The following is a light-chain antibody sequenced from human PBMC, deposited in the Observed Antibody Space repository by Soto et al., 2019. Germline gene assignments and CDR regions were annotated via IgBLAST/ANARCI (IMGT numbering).Light chain of an antibody. Sequence: EIVLTQSPGTLSLSPGERASLSCRASQSIANSLAWYQQKPGQAPRLLIFGASNRATGIPDRFSGSGSGTDFTLTISRLEPEDFAVYYCQQRSNWPLTFGGGTKVDIK. CDR3: QQRSNWPLT. CDR2: GAS. CDR1: QSIANS. J-gene: IGKJ4*01. V-gene: IGKV3D-20*02.